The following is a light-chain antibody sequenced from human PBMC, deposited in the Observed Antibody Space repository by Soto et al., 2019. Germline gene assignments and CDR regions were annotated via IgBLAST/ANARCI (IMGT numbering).Light chain of an antibody. CDR1: QSLLSSSNSKNY. CDR3: QQCYSTPPT. Sequence: DIVMTQSPDSLAVSLGERATIYCKSSQSLLSSSNSKNYLAWYQQKPGQPPKLLIYWAYARESGVPDRFTGSGSGTDFTLTISSLQAEDVAVYYCQQCYSTPPTFGQGTKLEIK. CDR2: WAY. J-gene: IGKJ2*01. V-gene: IGKV4-1*01.